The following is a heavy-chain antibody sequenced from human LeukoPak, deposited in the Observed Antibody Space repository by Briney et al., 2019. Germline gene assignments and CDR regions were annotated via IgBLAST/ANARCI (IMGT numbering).Heavy chain of an antibody. D-gene: IGHD6-13*01. CDR3: ARDLIAAAV. CDR2: IYHSGST. V-gene: IGHV4-38-2*02. Sequence: SETLSLTCTVSGYSISSGYYWGWIRQPPGKGLEWIGSIYHSGSTYYNPSLKSRVTISVDTSKNQFSLKLSSVTAADTAVYYYARDLIAAAVWGQGTLVTVSS. CDR1: GYSISSGYY. J-gene: IGHJ4*02.